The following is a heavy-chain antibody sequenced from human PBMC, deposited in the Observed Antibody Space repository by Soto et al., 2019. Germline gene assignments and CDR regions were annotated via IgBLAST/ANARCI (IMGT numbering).Heavy chain of an antibody. CDR3: AREGLGYCSGGSCCGPRDY. CDR2: ISAYNGNT. J-gene: IGHJ4*02. D-gene: IGHD2-15*01. Sequence: ASVKVSCKASGYTFTSYGISWVRQAPGQGLEWMGWISAYNGNTNYAQKLQGRVTMTTDTSTSTAYMELRSLRSDDTAVYYCAREGLGYCSGGSCCGPRDYWGQGTLVTVSS. CDR1: GYTFTSYG. V-gene: IGHV1-18*01.